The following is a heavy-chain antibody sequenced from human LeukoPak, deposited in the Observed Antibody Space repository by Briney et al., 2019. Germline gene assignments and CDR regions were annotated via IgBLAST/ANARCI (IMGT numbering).Heavy chain of an antibody. D-gene: IGHD2-21*02. V-gene: IGHV4-59*08. J-gene: IGHJ3*02. CDR2: IYYSGST. Sequence: PSETLSLTCTVSGGSISSHYWSWIRQPPGKGLEWIGYIYYSGSTNYNPSLKSRVTISVDTSKNQFSLKLSSVTAADTAVYYCARGPLAYCGADCSVDAFDIWGRGTVVTVSS. CDR1: GGSISSHY. CDR3: ARGPLAYCGADCSVDAFDI.